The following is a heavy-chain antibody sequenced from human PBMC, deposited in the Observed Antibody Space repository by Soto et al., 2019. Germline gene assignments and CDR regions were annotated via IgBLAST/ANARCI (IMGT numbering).Heavy chain of an antibody. CDR1: GFTFSSYA. Sequence: GGSLRLSCAASGFTFSSYAMHGVRQAHGKGLEYVSAISSNGGSTYYADSVKGRFTISRDNSKNTLYLQMGSLRAEDMAVYYCATDPYSYGSGAFHYCGPGSMVT. CDR2: ISSNGGST. D-gene: IGHD5-18*01. V-gene: IGHV3-64*02. J-gene: IGHJ4*02. CDR3: ATDPYSYGSGAFHY.